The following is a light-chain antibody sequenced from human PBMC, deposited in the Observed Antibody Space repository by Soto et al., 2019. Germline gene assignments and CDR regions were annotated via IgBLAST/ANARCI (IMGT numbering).Light chain of an antibody. J-gene: IGKJ3*01. CDR2: GAS. CDR3: QQYNNWPPVFT. Sequence: EVMMTQSPATLSVSLGERATLFCRASQNVRSNLAWYQQKPGQAPRLLIHGASSRATGLPDRFSGSGFGTEFTLTINSLQSEDFAVYYCQQYNNWPPVFTFGPGTKVEI. V-gene: IGKV3D-15*01. CDR1: QNVRSN.